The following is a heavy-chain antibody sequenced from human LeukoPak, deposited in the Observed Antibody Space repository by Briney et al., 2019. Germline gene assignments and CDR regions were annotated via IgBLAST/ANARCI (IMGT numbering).Heavy chain of an antibody. CDR3: AKDVGVLYYYYGMDV. CDR1: GFTFDDYA. D-gene: IGHD3-3*01. CDR2: ISWNSGSI. Sequence: PGGSLRLSCAASGFTFDDYAMHWVRQAPGKGLEWVSGISWNSGSIGYADSVKGRFTISRDNAKNSLYLQMNSLRAEDTALYYCAKDVGVLYYYYGMDVWGQGTTVTVSS. V-gene: IGHV3-9*01. J-gene: IGHJ6*02.